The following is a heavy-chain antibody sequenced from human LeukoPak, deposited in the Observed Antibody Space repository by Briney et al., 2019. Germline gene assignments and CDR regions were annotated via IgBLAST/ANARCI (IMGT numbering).Heavy chain of an antibody. J-gene: IGHJ4*02. V-gene: IGHV4-38-2*01. CDR1: DYSINSGHY. D-gene: IGHD2-2*01. Sequence: SETLSLTCAVSDYSINSGHYWGWIRQPPGKGLEWIGSTYHSGRTYYNPSLKSRVTTSVYTSKTQFSLKLTSVTAADTAVYYCARHASPDIVIVPAATFDYWGQGTLVTVSS. CDR2: TYHSGRT. CDR3: ARHASPDIVIVPAATFDY.